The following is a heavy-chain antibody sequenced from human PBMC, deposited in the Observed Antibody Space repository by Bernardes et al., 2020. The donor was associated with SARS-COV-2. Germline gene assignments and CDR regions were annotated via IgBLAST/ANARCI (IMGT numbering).Heavy chain of an antibody. J-gene: IGHJ6*02. CDR1: GFTLNTYS. CDR3: ADAGSSYGIDV. CDR2: IRTKENNYVR. D-gene: IGHD6-13*01. V-gene: IGHV3-72*01. Sequence: GGSLRLSCTTSGFTLNTYSMNWVRQAPGKGLEWVGQIRTKENNYVRGYAAPVIGRFTISRDDSKNSVYLQMNSLKTEDTAVYYCADAGSSYGIDVWGQGTTVAVSS.